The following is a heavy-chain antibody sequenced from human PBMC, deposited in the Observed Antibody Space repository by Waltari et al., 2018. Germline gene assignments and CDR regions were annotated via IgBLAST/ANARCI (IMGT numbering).Heavy chain of an antibody. V-gene: IGHV4-34*01. CDR1: GGSFSGYY. CDR3: ARHDVRAYYYGSGSYYHDAFDI. CDR2: INHTGST. J-gene: IGHJ3*02. D-gene: IGHD3-10*01. Sequence: QVQLQQWGAGLLKPSETLSLTCAVYGGSFSGYYWSWIRQSPGKGLEWIGEINHTGSTNSDPFLKRLVTISVDASKNQFSLKLSSVTAADTAVYYCARHDVRAYYYGSGSYYHDAFDIWGQGTMVTVSS.